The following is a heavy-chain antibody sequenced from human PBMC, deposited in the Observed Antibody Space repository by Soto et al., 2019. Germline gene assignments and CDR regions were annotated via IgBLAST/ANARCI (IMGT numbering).Heavy chain of an antibody. Sequence: PGGSLRLSCAASGFTFSSYAMHWVRQAPGKGLEWVAVISYDGSNKYYADSVKGRFTISRDNSKNTLYLQMNSLRAEDTAVYYCARSPYSGSYYGYYYYGMDVWGQGTTVTAP. CDR2: ISYDGSNK. CDR3: ARSPYSGSYYGYYYYGMDV. J-gene: IGHJ6*02. V-gene: IGHV3-30-3*01. D-gene: IGHD1-26*01. CDR1: GFTFSSYA.